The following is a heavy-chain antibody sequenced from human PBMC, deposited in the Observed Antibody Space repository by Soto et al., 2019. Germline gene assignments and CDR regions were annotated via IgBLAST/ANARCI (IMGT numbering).Heavy chain of an antibody. V-gene: IGHV5-51*01. CDR3: ARHYCSGGSCYSYYYYGMDV. Sequence: ESLKISCKGSGYSFTSYWIGWVRQMPGKGLEWMGIIYPGDSDTRYSPSFQGQVTISADKSISTAYLQWSSLKASDTAMYYCARHYCSGGSCYSYYYYGMDVWGQGTTVTVSS. D-gene: IGHD2-15*01. CDR2: IYPGDSDT. CDR1: GYSFTSYW. J-gene: IGHJ6*02.